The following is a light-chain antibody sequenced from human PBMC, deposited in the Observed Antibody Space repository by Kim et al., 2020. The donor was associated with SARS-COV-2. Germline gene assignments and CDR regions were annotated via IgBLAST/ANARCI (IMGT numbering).Light chain of an antibody. CDR2: GNS. CDR3: QSYDSSLSGSV. Sequence: QSVLTQPPSVSGAPGQRVTISCTGSSSNIRAGYDVHWYQQLPGTAPKLLIYGNSNRPSGVPDRFSGSKSGPSASPAITGLQAEDEADYYCQSYDSSLSGSVFGGGTQLTVL. J-gene: IGLJ3*02. CDR1: SSNIRAGYD. V-gene: IGLV1-40*01.